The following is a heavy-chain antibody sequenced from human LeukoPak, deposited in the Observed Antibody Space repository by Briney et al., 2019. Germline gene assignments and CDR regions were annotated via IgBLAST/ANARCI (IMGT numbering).Heavy chain of an antibody. J-gene: IGHJ3*02. D-gene: IGHD5-24*01. CDR1: GYTFTSYA. V-gene: IGHV1-3*01. Sequence: ASVKVSCKASGYTFTSYAMHWVRQAPGQRLEWMGWINAGNGNTKYSQKFQGRVTITRDTSASTAYMELNSLRSEDTAVYYCARDYTDGYAFDIWGQGTMVTVSS. CDR2: INAGNGNT. CDR3: ARDYTDGYAFDI.